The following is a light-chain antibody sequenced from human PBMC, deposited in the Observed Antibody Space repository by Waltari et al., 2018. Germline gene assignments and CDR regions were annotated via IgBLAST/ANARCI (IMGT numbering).Light chain of an antibody. CDR2: AAS. CDR3: QQSYSSPRT. CDR1: QSIASY. Sequence: DIQMTQSPSSPSASVGDRVAVTCRANQSIASYLNWFQQKPGKAPKFLIYAASSLQSGVPSRFSGSGSGTDFTLTISSLQPEDFATYYCQQSYSSPRTFGQGTKVEIK. V-gene: IGKV1-39*01. J-gene: IGKJ1*01.